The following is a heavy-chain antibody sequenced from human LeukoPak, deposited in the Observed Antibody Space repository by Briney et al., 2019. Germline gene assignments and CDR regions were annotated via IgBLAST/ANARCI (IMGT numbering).Heavy chain of an antibody. Sequence: GGSLRLSCATSGFTFSSYAMSWVRQAPGKGLEWGSVISGSGGSTSYAESVKGRFTISRDNAKNSLYLQMNSLRAEDTAVYYCAKDQFKPSGITMLRGIRGYYYNMDVWGKGTTVTISS. V-gene: IGHV3-23*01. CDR1: GFTFSSYA. CDR3: AKDQFKPSGITMLRGIRGYYYNMDV. J-gene: IGHJ6*03. D-gene: IGHD3-10*01. CDR2: ISGSGGST.